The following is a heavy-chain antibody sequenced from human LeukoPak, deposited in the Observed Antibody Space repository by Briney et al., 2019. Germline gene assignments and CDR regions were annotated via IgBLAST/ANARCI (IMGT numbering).Heavy chain of an antibody. CDR3: ARVGVYFVDCSSTSCVRYMDV. Sequence: ASVKVSCKASGYTFTSYGISWVRQAPGQGLEWMGWISAYNDNTNYAQKLQGRVTMTTDTSTSTAYMELRSLRSDDTAVYYCARVGVYFVDCSSTSCVRYMDVWGKGTTVTVSS. CDR2: ISAYNDNT. V-gene: IGHV1-18*01. J-gene: IGHJ6*03. D-gene: IGHD2-2*01. CDR1: GYTFTSYG.